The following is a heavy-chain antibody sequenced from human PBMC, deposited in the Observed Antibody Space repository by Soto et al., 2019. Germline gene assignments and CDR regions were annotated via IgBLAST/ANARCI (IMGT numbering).Heavy chain of an antibody. Sequence: SCAASGFTFPRYSMNWVRQAPGKGLEWVSSISSTTNYIYYGDSMKGRFTISRDNAKNSLYLEMNSLRAEDTAVYYCARESEDLTPNFDYWGQGTLVTVSS. V-gene: IGHV3-21*06. CDR3: ARESEDLTPNFDY. J-gene: IGHJ4*02. CDR1: GFTFPRYS. CDR2: ISSTTNYI.